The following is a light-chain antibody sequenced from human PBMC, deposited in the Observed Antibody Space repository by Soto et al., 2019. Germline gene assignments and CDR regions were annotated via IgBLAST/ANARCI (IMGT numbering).Light chain of an antibody. J-gene: IGKJ4*01. CDR3: HQYNSYHT. V-gene: IGKV1-5*01. CDR2: AAS. CDR1: QTISSW. Sequence: EIQMTQSPSTLSGSVGDRVTITCRASQTISSWLAWYQQKPGKAPKRLIYAASSLQSGVPSRFSGSGSGTEFTLTISSLQPDDFATYYCHQYNSYHTFGGGTKVDIK.